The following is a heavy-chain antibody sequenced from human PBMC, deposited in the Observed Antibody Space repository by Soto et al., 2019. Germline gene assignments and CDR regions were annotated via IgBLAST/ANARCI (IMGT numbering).Heavy chain of an antibody. CDR3: VRRMASPDQ. Sequence: EVQLVESGGGLVQPGGSLRLSCTASGFTFSDYEMNWVRQAPGKGLEWVSYITSGGRSIYYADSVKGRFIISRDNAENLLYLQMNSLRPEDTAVYYCVRRMASPDQWGQGTLVTVSS. CDR1: GFTFSDYE. J-gene: IGHJ4*02. D-gene: IGHD2-15*01. CDR2: ITSGGRSI. V-gene: IGHV3-48*03.